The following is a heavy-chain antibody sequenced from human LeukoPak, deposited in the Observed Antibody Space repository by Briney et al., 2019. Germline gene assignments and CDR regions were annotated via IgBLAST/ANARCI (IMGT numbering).Heavy chain of an antibody. CDR1: GFTFSSDA. D-gene: IGHD4-17*01. J-gene: IGHJ4*02. CDR3: AKDPNYGDYERFDY. Sequence: GGSLRLSCAASGFTFSSDAMSWVRQAPGKGLGWVSAISGSGGSTYYADSVKGRFTISRDNSKNTLYLQMNSLRAEDTAVYYCAKDPNYGDYERFDYWGQGTLVTVSS. CDR2: ISGSGGST. V-gene: IGHV3-23*01.